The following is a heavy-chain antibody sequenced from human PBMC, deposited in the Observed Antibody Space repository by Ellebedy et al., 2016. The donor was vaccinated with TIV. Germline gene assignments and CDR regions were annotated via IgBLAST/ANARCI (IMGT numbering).Heavy chain of an antibody. CDR1: GFTFSSYW. D-gene: IGHD3-3*01. V-gene: IGHV3-7*01. CDR2: IKQDGSEK. Sequence: GGSLRLXXAASGFTFSSYWMSWVRQAPGKGLEWVANIKQDGSEKYYVDSVKGRFTISRDNAKNSLYLQMNSLRAEDTAVYYCARGGYYDFWSGYYTYYYYYMDVWGKGTTVTVSS. J-gene: IGHJ6*03. CDR3: ARGGYYDFWSGYYTYYYYYMDV.